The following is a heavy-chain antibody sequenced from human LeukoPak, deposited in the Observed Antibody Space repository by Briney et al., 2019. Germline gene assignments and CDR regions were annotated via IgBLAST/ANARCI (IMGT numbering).Heavy chain of an antibody. CDR2: ISRDGGAS. CDR3: AKSHYYHSSTKTAYFDF. V-gene: IGHV3-43D*03. Sequence: GGSLRLSCAASGYTFDDYAMHWVRQAPGKGLEWVSLISRDGGASYYADSVKGRFIISRDNSKNSLYLQMNSLRPEDTALYYCAKSHYYHSSTKTAYFDFWGQGTLVTVSS. CDR1: GYTFDDYA. D-gene: IGHD3-22*01. J-gene: IGHJ4*02.